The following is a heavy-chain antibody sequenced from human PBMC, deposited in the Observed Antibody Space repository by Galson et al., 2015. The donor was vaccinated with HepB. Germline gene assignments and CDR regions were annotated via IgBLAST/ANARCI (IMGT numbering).Heavy chain of an antibody. D-gene: IGHD4-17*01. CDR3: ARAKVTTAPHDY. Sequence: FTISRDNARNSLYLEMNSLRAEDTAVYYCARAKVTTAPHDYWGQGTLVTVSS. J-gene: IGHJ4*02. V-gene: IGHV3-11*06.